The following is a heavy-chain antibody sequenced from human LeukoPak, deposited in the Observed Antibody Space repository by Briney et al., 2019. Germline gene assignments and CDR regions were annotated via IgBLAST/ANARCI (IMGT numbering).Heavy chain of an antibody. CDR2: IIPILGVA. CDR1: GCTFTSYT. J-gene: IGHJ1*01. D-gene: IGHD6-6*01. CDR3: ASVLYGSSSAQCGY. Sequence: ASVKVSCKASGCTFTSYTISWVRQAPGQGLEWMGRIIPILGVANYAQKFQGRVTITADKSTSTAYMELSSLRSEDTAVYYCASVLYGSSSAQCGYWGQGTLVTASS. V-gene: IGHV1-69*02.